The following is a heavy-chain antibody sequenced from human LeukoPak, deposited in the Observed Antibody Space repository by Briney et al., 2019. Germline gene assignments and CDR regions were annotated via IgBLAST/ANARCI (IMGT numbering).Heavy chain of an antibody. CDR1: GGSISSNY. CDR3: ARVSPLLWFGEFDY. CDR2: IYYSGST. D-gene: IGHD3-10*01. Sequence: PSETLSLTCTVSGGSISSNYWSWIRQPPGKGLEWIGYIYYSGSTNYNPSLKSRVTISVDTSKNQFSLKLSSVTAADTAGYYCARVSPLLWFGEFDYWGQGTLVTVSS. V-gene: IGHV4-59*01. J-gene: IGHJ4*02.